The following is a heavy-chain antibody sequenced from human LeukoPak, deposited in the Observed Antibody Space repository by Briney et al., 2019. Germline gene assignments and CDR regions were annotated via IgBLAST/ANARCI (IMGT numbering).Heavy chain of an antibody. CDR1: GLTFSSYA. Sequence: GGSLRLSCAASGLTFSSYAMHWVRQAPGKGLEWVAVISYDGSNKYYADSVKGRFTISRDNSKNTLYLQMNSLRAEDTAVYYCARDLDSSGYYYIDYWGQGTLVTVSS. D-gene: IGHD3-22*01. CDR2: ISYDGSNK. V-gene: IGHV3-30*04. CDR3: ARDLDSSGYYYIDY. J-gene: IGHJ4*02.